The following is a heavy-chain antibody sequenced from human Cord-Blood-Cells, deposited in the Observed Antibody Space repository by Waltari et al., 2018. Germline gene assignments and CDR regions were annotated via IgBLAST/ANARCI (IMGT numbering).Heavy chain of an antibody. CDR1: GGSFSGYS. Sequence: QVQLQQWGAGLLKPSETLSLTCAVYGGSFSGYSWSWIRQPPGKGLEWIGEINHSGSTNYNPSLKSRVTISVDTSKNQFSLKLSSVTAADTAVYYCAREQDIVVVPAANWFDPWGQGTLVTVSS. J-gene: IGHJ5*02. CDR2: INHSGST. CDR3: AREQDIVVVPAANWFDP. V-gene: IGHV4-34*01. D-gene: IGHD2-2*01.